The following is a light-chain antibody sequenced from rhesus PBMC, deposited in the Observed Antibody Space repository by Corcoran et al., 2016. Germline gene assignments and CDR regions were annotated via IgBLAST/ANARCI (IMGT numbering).Light chain of an antibody. CDR1: QGISSW. J-gene: IGKJ4*01. CDR3: QQYDVVPLT. CDR2: FAA. V-gene: IGKV1-19*01. Sequence: DIKMTQSPSSLSASVGDKVTITCHASQGISSWVAWYQQRPGKAPRPLIYFAASLQSGVPSRFSGSGSWTTYTLTINGLQPEDFATYYCQQYDVVPLTFGGGTKVEIK.